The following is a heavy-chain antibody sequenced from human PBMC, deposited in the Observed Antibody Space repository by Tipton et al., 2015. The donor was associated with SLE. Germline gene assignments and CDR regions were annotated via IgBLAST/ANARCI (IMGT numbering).Heavy chain of an antibody. D-gene: IGHD6-13*01. V-gene: IGHV4-39*07. CDR2: IYYSGST. J-gene: IGHJ4*02. CDR3: ASQVAAAVRTFDY. Sequence: WVRQAPGKGLEWVGSIYYSGSTYYNPSLKSRVTISVDTSKNQFSLKLSSVTAADTAVYYCASQVAAAVRTFDYWGQGTLVTVSS.